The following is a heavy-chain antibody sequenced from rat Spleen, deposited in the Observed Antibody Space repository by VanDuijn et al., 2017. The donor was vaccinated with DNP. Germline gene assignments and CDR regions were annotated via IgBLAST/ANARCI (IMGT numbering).Heavy chain of an antibody. CDR1: GFTFNNYW. CDR2: ITSSGGST. V-gene: IGHV5-31*01. Sequence: EVQLVESGGDLVQPGRSLKLSCVASGFTFNNYWMTWIRQVPGKGLKWVASITSSGGSTFYPDSVKGRFTISRDNAKNTLYLQMNSLRSEDTATYYCARDQGFWGPGTMVTVSS. J-gene: IGHJ1*01. CDR3: ARDQGF.